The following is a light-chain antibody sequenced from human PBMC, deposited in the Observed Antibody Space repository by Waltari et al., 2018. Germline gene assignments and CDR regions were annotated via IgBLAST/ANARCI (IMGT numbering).Light chain of an antibody. V-gene: IGLV5-45*03. CDR1: SGINVGTYR. Sequence: QAVLTQPSSLSASPGASASLTCTLRSGINVGTYRIYWYQQKPGSPPQYLLRYKSDSDKHQGFGVPSRFSGSKDASANAGILLISGLQSEDEADYYCMIWHSSAWVFGGGTKLTVL. CDR2: YKSDSDK. J-gene: IGLJ2*01. CDR3: MIWHSSAWV.